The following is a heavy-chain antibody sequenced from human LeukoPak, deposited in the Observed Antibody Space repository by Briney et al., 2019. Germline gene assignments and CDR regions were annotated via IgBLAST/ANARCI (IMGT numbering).Heavy chain of an antibody. CDR2: TNPNSGNT. J-gene: IGHJ6*03. Sequence: ASVKVSCKASGYTFTSYDINWVRQATGQGLEWLGWTNPNSGNTGYSQKFQGRVTITRNTSISTAYMELSSLRSEDTAVYYCARIYEGRYCSSTNCFYNYYMDVWGKGTTVIVSS. V-gene: IGHV1-8*03. CDR1: GYTFTSYD. CDR3: ARIYEGRYCSSTNCFYNYYMDV. D-gene: IGHD2-2*01.